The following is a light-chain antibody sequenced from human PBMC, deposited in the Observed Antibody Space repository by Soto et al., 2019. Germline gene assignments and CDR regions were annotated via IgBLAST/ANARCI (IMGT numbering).Light chain of an antibody. J-gene: IGKJ1*01. CDR1: QSISTW. CDR2: DAS. Sequence: IQMTQSPSSRSASVEDRVTITCRASQSISTWLDWYQKKKGKAPRLLIYDASHLESGVPSRFRGSGYGTEFTITISSMKNDDFETYQCQQYDTYPRTFGQGTKVDIK. V-gene: IGKV1-5*01. CDR3: QQYDTYPRT.